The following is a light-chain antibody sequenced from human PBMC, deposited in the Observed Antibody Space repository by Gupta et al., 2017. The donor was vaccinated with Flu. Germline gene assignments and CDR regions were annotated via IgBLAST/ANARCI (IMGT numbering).Light chain of an antibody. CDR1: QSISSW. CDR2: KAS. J-gene: IGKJ1*01. V-gene: IGKV1-5*03. CDR3: QQYNSPWT. Sequence: DIQMTQSPSTLSASVGDRVTITCRASQSISSWLAWYQQKPGKAPKLLIYKASSLESGVPSRFSGSGSGTEFTLTISSLQPDDFATYYCQQYNSPWTFGQGTKVGIK.